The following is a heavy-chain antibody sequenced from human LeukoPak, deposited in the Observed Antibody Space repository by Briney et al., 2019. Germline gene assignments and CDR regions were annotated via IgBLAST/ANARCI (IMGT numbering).Heavy chain of an antibody. V-gene: IGHV3-33*01. CDR1: GFTFSKYA. Sequence: GGSLRLSCAASGFTFSKYAMHWVRQTPGKGLEWVAAIWNDGSDENYADSVKGRFTISSDNSKSTLYMQMNSLRAEDTAVYYCTFEIGRSQGAFDIWGQGTMITVSS. D-gene: IGHD1-26*01. CDR2: IWNDGSDE. CDR3: TFEIGRSQGAFDI. J-gene: IGHJ3*02.